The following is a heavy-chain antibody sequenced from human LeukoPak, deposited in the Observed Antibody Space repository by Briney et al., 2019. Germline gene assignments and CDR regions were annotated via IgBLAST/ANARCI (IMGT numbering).Heavy chain of an antibody. J-gene: IGHJ4*02. CDR2: INPNSGGT. CDR3: ASLGGWFGELFPMWVTSPFDY. CDR1: GYTFTDYY. V-gene: IGHV1-2*02. D-gene: IGHD3-10*01. Sequence: ASVKVSCKASGYTFTDYYMHWVRQAPGQGLEWMGWINPNSGGTNYAQKFQGRVTMTRDTSISTAYMELSRLRSDDTAVYYCASLGGWFGELFPMWVTSPFDYRGQGTLVTVSS.